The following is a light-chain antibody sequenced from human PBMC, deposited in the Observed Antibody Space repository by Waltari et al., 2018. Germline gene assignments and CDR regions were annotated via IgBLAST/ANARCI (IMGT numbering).Light chain of an antibody. CDR1: QTVSAW. CDR3: QHYNNYSGT. Sequence: DIQMTQSPSTPSASVGDTVTSTCRASQTVSAWLAWYQQKPGNAPKLLIYKASNLKSGVPSRFSGSGSGTEFTLTINSLQPDDFATYYCQHYNNYSGTFGQGTRVELK. CDR2: KAS. J-gene: IGKJ1*01. V-gene: IGKV1-5*03.